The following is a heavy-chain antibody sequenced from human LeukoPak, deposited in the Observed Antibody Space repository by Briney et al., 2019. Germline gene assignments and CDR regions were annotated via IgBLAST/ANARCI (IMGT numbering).Heavy chain of an antibody. Sequence: GGSLRLSCAASGFTFSSYGMHWVRQAPGKGLEWVAVISYDGSNKYYADSEKGRFTISRDNSKNTLDLQMNSLRGEDTAVYYCAKENFYRVVMANYGMDVWGQGTTVTVSS. V-gene: IGHV3-30*18. D-gene: IGHD3-22*01. CDR3: AKENFYRVVMANYGMDV. CDR1: GFTFSSYG. CDR2: ISYDGSNK. J-gene: IGHJ6*02.